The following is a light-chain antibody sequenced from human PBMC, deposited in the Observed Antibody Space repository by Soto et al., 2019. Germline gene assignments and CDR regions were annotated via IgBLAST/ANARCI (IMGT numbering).Light chain of an antibody. CDR1: ISNIGTNY. CDR2: RDN. J-gene: IGLJ1*01. CDR3: AAWDDTVRSYV. Sequence: QSVLTQPPSVSGTPGQRVTISCSGGISNIGTNYVHWFQQLPGTAPKVLSNRDNQRPSGVPDRFSGSKSGTSASLAISGLQSEDEAEYYCAAWDDTVRSYVFGTGTKLT. V-gene: IGLV1-47*01.